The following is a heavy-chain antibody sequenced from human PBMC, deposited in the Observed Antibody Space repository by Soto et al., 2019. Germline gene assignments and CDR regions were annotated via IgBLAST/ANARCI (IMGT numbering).Heavy chain of an antibody. J-gene: IGHJ4*02. D-gene: IGHD5-12*01. V-gene: IGHV4-34*01. Sequence: QVPLHQWRARLLNPSETLSLTCAVNGGSLTGYYWSWIRQPPGKGLEWIGEIKDGGVTNYSPSLKGRVTMSAGTSKNQFSLKLNSVSAADTAVYYCARGQEGIVATHWDQGTLVTVSS. CDR2: IKDGGVT. CDR1: GGSLTGYY. CDR3: ARGQEGIVATH.